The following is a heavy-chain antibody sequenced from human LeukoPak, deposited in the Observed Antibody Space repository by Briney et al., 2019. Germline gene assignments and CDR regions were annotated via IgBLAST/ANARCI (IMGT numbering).Heavy chain of an antibody. Sequence: SETLSLTCTVSGGSISIGGYYWSWIRQHPGEGLEWIGYIYYSGSTYYNPSLRSRVTISVGTSRKQFSLNLSSVTAADTAVYYCVRERRYGDYQWFDPWGQGTLVTVSS. V-gene: IGHV4-31*03. D-gene: IGHD4-17*01. CDR3: VRERRYGDYQWFDP. CDR1: GGSISIGGYY. J-gene: IGHJ5*02. CDR2: IYYSGST.